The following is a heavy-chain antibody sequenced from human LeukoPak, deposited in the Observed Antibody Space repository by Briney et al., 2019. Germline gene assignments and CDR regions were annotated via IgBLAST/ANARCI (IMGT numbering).Heavy chain of an antibody. Sequence: GGSLRLSCAASGFTFSSYGMHWVRQAPGKGLEWVAFIRYDGSNKYYADSVKGRLTISRDNSKNTLYLQMNSLRAEDTAVYYCAKDPRAIGIAAAAYDYWGQGTLVTVSS. CDR3: AKDPRAIGIAAAAYDY. D-gene: IGHD6-13*01. V-gene: IGHV3-30*02. J-gene: IGHJ4*02. CDR2: IRYDGSNK. CDR1: GFTFSSYG.